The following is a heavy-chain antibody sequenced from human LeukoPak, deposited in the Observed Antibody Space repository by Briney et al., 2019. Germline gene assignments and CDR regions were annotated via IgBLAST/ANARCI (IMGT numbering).Heavy chain of an antibody. CDR3: ARDFREDRYMGNYFDY. CDR2: IKYDGSEQ. Sequence: GGSLRLSCVASGFTFTTYWMSWVRQAPGKGLGGWPRIKYDGSEQSYVDSVKGRFTISRDNGRNSLYLQMNSLRDEDTAVYYCARDFREDRYMGNYFDYWGQGTLVTVSS. CDR1: GFTFTTYW. V-gene: IGHV3-7*01. D-gene: IGHD3-16*02. J-gene: IGHJ4*02.